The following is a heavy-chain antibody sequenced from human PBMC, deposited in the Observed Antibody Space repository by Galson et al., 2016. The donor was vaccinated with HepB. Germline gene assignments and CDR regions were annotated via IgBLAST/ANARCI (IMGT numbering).Heavy chain of an antibody. V-gene: IGHV3-30*03. J-gene: IGHJ4*02. CDR1: GFTLSTYG. CDR2: ISYDGGNK. D-gene: IGHD3-22*01. CDR3: ARGGFKEYYDSSGYYLDY. Sequence: SLRLSCAVSGFTLSTYGMYWVRQAPGKGLEWVAVISYDGGNKYYADSVKGRFTISRDSSKNTLYLQMNSLRPEDTAVYYYARGGFKEYYDSSGYYLDYWGQGTLVTVSS.